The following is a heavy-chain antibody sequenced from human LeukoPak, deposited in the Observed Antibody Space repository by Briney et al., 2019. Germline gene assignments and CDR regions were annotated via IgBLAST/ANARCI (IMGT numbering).Heavy chain of an antibody. CDR2: IYYSGST. V-gene: IGHV4-59*01. CDR3: ARVSYSGSGSYFTNWFDP. J-gene: IGHJ5*02. Sequence: SETLSLTCTVSGGSISSYYWSWIRQPPGKGLEWIGYIYYSGSTSYNPSLKSRVTISVDTSKNQFSLKLSSVTAADTAVYYCARVSYSGSGSYFTNWFDPWGQGTLVTVSS. D-gene: IGHD3-10*01. CDR1: GGSISSYY.